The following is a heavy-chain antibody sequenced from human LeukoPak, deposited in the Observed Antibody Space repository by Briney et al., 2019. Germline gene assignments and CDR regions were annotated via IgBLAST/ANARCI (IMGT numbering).Heavy chain of an antibody. J-gene: IGHJ6*02. CDR2: ISYDGSNK. V-gene: IGHV3-30*18. CDR3: AKDKRPMVRGPTQEYYYGMDV. D-gene: IGHD3-10*01. Sequence: PGGSLRLSCAASGFTFSSYGMHWVRQAPGKGLEWVAVISYDGSNKYYADSVKGRFTISRDNSKNTLYLQMNSLRAEDTAVYYCAKDKRPMVRGPTQEYYYGMDVWGQGTTVTVSS. CDR1: GFTFSSYG.